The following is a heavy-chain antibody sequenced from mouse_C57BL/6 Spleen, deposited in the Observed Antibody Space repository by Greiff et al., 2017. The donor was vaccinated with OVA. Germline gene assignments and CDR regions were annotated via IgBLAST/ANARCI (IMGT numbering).Heavy chain of an antibody. CDR2: IHPNSGST. CDR1: GYTFTSYW. V-gene: IGHV1-64*01. J-gene: IGHJ4*01. D-gene: IGHD2-14*01. Sequence: QVQLQQPGAELVKPGASVKLSCKASGYTFTSYWMPWVKQRPGQGLEWIGMIHPNSGSTNYNEKFKSKATLTVDKSSSTAYMQLSSLTSEDSAVYYCARREYDGYAMDDWGQGTTVTVSS. CDR3: ARREYDGYAMDD.